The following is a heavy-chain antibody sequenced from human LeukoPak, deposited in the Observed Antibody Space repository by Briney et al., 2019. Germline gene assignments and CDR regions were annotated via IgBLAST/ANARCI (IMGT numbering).Heavy chain of an antibody. CDR2: ISGSGGGT. Sequence: GALRLSCAASGFTFSSYAMSWVRQAPGKGLEWVSAISGSGGGTWYADSVKGRFTISRDNSKSTLYLQMNSLRAEDTAVYYCAKVPSSLAVAGQRYFDYWGQGTLVTVSS. J-gene: IGHJ4*02. CDR1: GFTFSSYA. V-gene: IGHV3-23*01. D-gene: IGHD6-19*01. CDR3: AKVPSSLAVAGQRYFDY.